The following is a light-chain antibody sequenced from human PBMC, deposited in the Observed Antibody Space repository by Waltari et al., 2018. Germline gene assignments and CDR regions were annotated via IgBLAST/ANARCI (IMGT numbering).Light chain of an antibody. V-gene: IGLV2-11*01. CDR2: YVN. Sequence: TQPRSVSGSPGQSVTISCTEPSSDVGGYNYVSWYQQHPGNPPNLLIYYVNKRPSGVPDRFSGSKSGNTASLTISGLQAEDEADYYCCSYAGSYTWVFGGGTKLTVL. CDR3: CSYAGSYTWV. J-gene: IGLJ3*02. CDR1: SSDVGGYNY.